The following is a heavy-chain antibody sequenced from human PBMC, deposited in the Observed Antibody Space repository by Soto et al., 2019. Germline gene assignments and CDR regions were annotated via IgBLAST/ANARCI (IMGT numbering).Heavy chain of an antibody. Sequence: QVPLVESGGGVVQPGRSLRLSCAASGFTFSSYAMHWVRQAPGKGLEWVAVISYDGSNKYYADSVKGRFTISRDNSKNTLYLQMNSLRAEDTAVYYCARDLLPLEWLLGFDPWGQGTLVTVSS. J-gene: IGHJ5*02. V-gene: IGHV3-30-3*01. D-gene: IGHD3-3*01. CDR3: ARDLLPLEWLLGFDP. CDR2: ISYDGSNK. CDR1: GFTFSSYA.